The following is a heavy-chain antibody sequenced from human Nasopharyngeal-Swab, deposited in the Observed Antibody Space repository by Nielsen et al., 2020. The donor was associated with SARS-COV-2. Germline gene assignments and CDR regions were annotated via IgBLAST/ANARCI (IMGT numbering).Heavy chain of an antibody. CDR1: GFIFSASA. Sequence: GGSLRLSCAASGFIFSASAIHWVRQASGKGLEWVGRIGDKDHNYATTYGASVQGMFTISRDDSKNTSFLQMDRLKTEDMALYYCTPDFYFDYWGQGTLVTVSS. J-gene: IGHJ4*02. CDR3: TPDFYFDY. CDR2: IGDKDHNYAT. V-gene: IGHV3-73*01.